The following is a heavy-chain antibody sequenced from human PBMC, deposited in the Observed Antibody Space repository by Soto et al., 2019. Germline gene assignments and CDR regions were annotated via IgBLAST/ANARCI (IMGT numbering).Heavy chain of an antibody. CDR1: GGTFSSYA. D-gene: IGHD6-6*01. Sequence: GASVKVSCKASGGTFSSYAISWVRQAPGQGLEWMGGIIPIFGTANYAQKFQGRVTITADKSTSTAYMELSSLRSEDTAVYYCARCHRAARFWPYYYYGMDVWGQGTTVTVSS. J-gene: IGHJ6*02. CDR3: ARCHRAARFWPYYYYGMDV. V-gene: IGHV1-69*06. CDR2: IIPIFGTA.